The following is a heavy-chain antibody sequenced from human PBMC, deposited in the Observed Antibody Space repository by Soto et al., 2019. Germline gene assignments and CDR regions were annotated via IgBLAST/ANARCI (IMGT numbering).Heavy chain of an antibody. CDR1: GGSISSYY. CDR2: IYYSGST. Sequence: PSETLSLTCTVSGGSISSYYWSWIRQPPGKGLEWIGYIYYSGSTNYNPSLKSRVTISVDTSKNQFSLKLNSMTAADTAVYYCARHIWFGESQYGMDFWGQGTTVTVSS. CDR3: ARHIWFGESQYGMDF. D-gene: IGHD3-10*01. J-gene: IGHJ6*02. V-gene: IGHV4-59*08.